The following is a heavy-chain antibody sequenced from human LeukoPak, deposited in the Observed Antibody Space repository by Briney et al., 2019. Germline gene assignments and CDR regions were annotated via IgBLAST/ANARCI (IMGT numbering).Heavy chain of an antibody. V-gene: IGHV3-23*01. CDR1: GFTFSSSP. CDR2: IDTSTGRT. J-gene: IGHJ4*02. CDR3: AKDPTAWVGAFDY. D-gene: IGHD1-26*01. Sequence: GGSLRLSCAASGFTFSSSPMSWVRQAPEKGLEWDSTIDTSTGRTYYADSVKGRFTISRDNSKNTLYLQMNNLRAEDTAIYYCAKDPTAWVGAFDYWGQGTLVTVSS.